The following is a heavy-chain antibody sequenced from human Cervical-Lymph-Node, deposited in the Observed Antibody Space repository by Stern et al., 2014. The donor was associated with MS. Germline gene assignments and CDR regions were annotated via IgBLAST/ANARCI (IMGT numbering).Heavy chain of an antibody. D-gene: IGHD4-11*01. V-gene: IGHV2-5*01. CDR3: AHPTYEPQYYYGLDV. Sequence: QVTLRESGPTLVKPTQTLTLTCSFSGFSLSASGVGVGWIRQPPGKALEWLVLLFWKGDRRSSPSLKSRVTITKDASKNQVVLKMTNRAPVDTATYYCAHPTYEPQYYYGLDVWGQGTAVTVSS. CDR2: LFWKGDR. CDR1: GFSLSASGVG. J-gene: IGHJ6*02.